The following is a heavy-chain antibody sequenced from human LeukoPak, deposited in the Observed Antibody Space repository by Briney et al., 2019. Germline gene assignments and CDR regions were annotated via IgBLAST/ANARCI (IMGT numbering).Heavy chain of an antibody. Sequence: SETLSLTCTVSGVSISSYYWSWIRQPPGKGLEWIGYIFYNGSTHYNPSLKSRVTISLDTSKNQFSLKLASVTAADTAVYYCAREGGSYGGDFDYWGQGTLVTVSS. V-gene: IGHV4-59*01. D-gene: IGHD1-26*01. CDR1: GVSISSYY. CDR3: AREGGSYGGDFDY. J-gene: IGHJ4*02. CDR2: IFYNGST.